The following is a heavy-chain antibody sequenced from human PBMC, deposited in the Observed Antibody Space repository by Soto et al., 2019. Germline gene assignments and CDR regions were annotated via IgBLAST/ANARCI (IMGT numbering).Heavy chain of an antibody. CDR3: ARDPTNWTTSEWYCDR. Sequence: EVQLVESGGGLAQPGGSVRLSCAASGFTFSSYWMSWVRQAPGKGPERVANIKQDGSEKYYVDSVKARFTISRDNAKNSLYLQMNSLRAEDSAVYYFARDPTNWTTSEWYCDRWGRGTLVTVSS. CDR1: GFTFSSYW. CDR2: IKQDGSEK. V-gene: IGHV3-7*01. D-gene: IGHD1-1*01. J-gene: IGHJ2*01.